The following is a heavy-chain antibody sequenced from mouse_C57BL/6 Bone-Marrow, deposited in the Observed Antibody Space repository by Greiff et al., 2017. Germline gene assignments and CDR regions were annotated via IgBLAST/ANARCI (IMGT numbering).Heavy chain of an antibody. D-gene: IGHD2-4*01. Sequence: EVHLVESGGDLVKPGGSLTLSCAASGFTFSSYGMSWVRQTPDKRLEWVATISSGGSYTSYPDSVKGRFTISRDNAKNTLYLQMSSLKSEDTAMYYCARHPYDYDGYYYAMDYWGQGTSVTVSS. V-gene: IGHV5-6*01. CDR2: ISSGGSYT. CDR3: ARHPYDYDGYYYAMDY. J-gene: IGHJ4*01. CDR1: GFTFSSYG.